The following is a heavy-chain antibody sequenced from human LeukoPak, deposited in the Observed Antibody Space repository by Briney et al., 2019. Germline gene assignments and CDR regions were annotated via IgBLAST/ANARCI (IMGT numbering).Heavy chain of an antibody. CDR2: INHSGST. V-gene: IGHV4-34*01. CDR1: GGSFSGYY. D-gene: IGHD6-13*01. Sequence: TSETLSLTCAVYGGSFSGYYWSWIRQPPGKGLEWIGEINHSGSTNYNPSLKSRVTISVDTSKNQFSLKLSSVTAADTAVYYCARATGYRFSPFDYWGQGTLVTVSS. J-gene: IGHJ4*02. CDR3: ARATGYRFSPFDY.